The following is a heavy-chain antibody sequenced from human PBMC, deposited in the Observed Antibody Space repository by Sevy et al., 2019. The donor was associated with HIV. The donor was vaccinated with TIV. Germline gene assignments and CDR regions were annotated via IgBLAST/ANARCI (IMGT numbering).Heavy chain of an antibody. V-gene: IGHV3-9*01. D-gene: IGHD3-10*01. Sequence: GGSLRLSCAASGFRFEDYGMHWVRRAPGKGLEWVSGIGWNGGSVGYVVSVKGRFTISRDNAKNLLYLQMNSLTSEDTALYYCAKGLLPYGSGSYPLDYWGQGTVVTVSS. CDR3: AKGLLPYGSGSYPLDY. CDR2: IGWNGGSV. CDR1: GFRFEDYG. J-gene: IGHJ4*02.